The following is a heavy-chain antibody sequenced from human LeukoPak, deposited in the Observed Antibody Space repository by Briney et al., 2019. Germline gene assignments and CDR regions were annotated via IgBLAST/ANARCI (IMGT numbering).Heavy chain of an antibody. CDR2: ISYDGSNK. Sequence: GGSLRLSCAASGFTFSSYAMHWVRQAPGKGLEWVAVISYDGSNKYYADSVKGRFTISRDNSKNTLYLQMNSLGAEDTAVYYCARDPSITMIVVVIIGSAFDIWGQGTMVTVSS. D-gene: IGHD3-22*01. J-gene: IGHJ3*02. CDR1: GFTFSSYA. CDR3: ARDPSITMIVVVIIGSAFDI. V-gene: IGHV3-30-3*01.